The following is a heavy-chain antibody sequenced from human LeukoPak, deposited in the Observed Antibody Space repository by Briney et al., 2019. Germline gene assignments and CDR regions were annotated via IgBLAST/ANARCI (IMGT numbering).Heavy chain of an antibody. Sequence: GGSLRLSCAASGFTFSSYAMHWVRQAPGPGLESVAVISYEGSNKYYADSVKGRFTISRDNYKNTMYLQMNSLRAEDTAVYYCARSDDESYSSGWYWFDPWGQGTLVTVSS. CDR1: GFTFSSYA. CDR3: ARSDDESYSSGWYWFDP. V-gene: IGHV3-30-3*01. J-gene: IGHJ5*02. D-gene: IGHD6-19*01. CDR2: ISYEGSNK.